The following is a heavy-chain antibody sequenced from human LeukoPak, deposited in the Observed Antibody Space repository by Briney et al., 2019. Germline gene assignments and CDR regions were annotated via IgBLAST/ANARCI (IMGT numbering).Heavy chain of an antibody. J-gene: IGHJ5*02. CDR2: MFYSGNT. Sequence: SETLSLTCTVSGGSISGYYWSWIRQPPGKGLEWIGHMFYSGNTDYNPSLRSRVTISVDTSKNQFSLKLSSVTAADTAVYYCARSIASPSGWYWFDPWGQGTLVTVSS. CDR1: GGSISGYY. V-gene: IGHV4-59*08. D-gene: IGHD6-19*01. CDR3: ARSIASPSGWYWFDP.